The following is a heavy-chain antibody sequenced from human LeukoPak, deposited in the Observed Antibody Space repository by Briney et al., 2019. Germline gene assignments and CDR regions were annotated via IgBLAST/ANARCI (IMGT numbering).Heavy chain of an antibody. CDR3: AKAITPLGYSSSWYSVDY. CDR2: ISSNGGST. D-gene: IGHD6-13*01. Sequence: PGGSLRLSCSASGFTFSSYAMHWVRQAPGKGLEYVSAISSNGGSTYYADSVKGRFTISRDNSKNTLYLQMSSLRAEDTAVYYCAKAITPLGYSSSWYSVDYWGQGTLVTVSS. J-gene: IGHJ4*02. CDR1: GFTFSSYA. V-gene: IGHV3-64D*06.